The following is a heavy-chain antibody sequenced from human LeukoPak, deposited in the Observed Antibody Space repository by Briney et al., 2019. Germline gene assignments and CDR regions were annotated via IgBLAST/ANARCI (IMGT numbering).Heavy chain of an antibody. V-gene: IGHV3-30*03. D-gene: IGHD2-15*01. J-gene: IGHJ3*02. CDR1: GFTFSSYG. CDR2: MSVDGISQ. Sequence: GRSLRLSCAASGFTFSSYGMHWVRQAPGKGLEWVAVMSVDGISQYYADSVRGRFTVSRDTSKNTQSLQMNSLRIEDTAVYYCARESCSGGSCTYDPFDIWGHGTMVTVST. CDR3: ARESCSGGSCTYDPFDI.